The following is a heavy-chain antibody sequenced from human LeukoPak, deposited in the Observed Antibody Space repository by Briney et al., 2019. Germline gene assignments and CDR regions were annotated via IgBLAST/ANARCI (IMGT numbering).Heavy chain of an antibody. CDR3: ARDADYGDHDFDY. D-gene: IGHD3-16*01. CDR2: INPNSGGT. V-gene: IGHV1-2*02. J-gene: IGHJ4*02. CDR1: GYTFTGYY. Sequence: ASVKVSCKASGYTFTGYYMHWVRQAPGQGLEWMGWINPNSGGTNYAQKFQGRVTMTRDTSISTAYMELSRLRSDDTAVYYCARDADYGDHDFDYWGQGTLVTVPS.